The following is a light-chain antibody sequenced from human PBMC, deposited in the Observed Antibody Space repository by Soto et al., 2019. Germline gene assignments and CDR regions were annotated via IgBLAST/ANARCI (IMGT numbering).Light chain of an antibody. CDR1: SSDVGGYNF. CDR2: DVS. J-gene: IGLJ1*01. Sequence: QSVLTQPASVSGSPGQSITIPCTGTSSDVGGYNFVSWYQQHPGKAPKLMIYDVSNRPSEVSNRFSGSKSGNTASLTISGLQSEDEADYYCISYTSRSTYVFTPGPRSPS. CDR3: ISYTSRSTYV. V-gene: IGLV2-14*01.